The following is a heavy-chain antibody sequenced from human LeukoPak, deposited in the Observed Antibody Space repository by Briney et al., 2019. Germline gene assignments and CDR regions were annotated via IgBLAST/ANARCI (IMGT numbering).Heavy chain of an antibody. V-gene: IGHV3-30*02. CDR3: ARYERGYMDV. D-gene: IGHD2-15*01. Sequence: PGGSLRLSCAASGFIFSTYGMHWVRQAPGKGLEWVAFIRYDGSNKYYADSVKGRFTISRDNSKNTLYLQMNSLRAEDTAVYYCARYERGYMDVWGKGTTVTISS. CDR2: IRYDGSNK. J-gene: IGHJ6*03. CDR1: GFIFSTYG.